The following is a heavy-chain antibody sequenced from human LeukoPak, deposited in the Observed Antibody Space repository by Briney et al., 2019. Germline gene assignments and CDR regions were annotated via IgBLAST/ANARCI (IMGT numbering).Heavy chain of an antibody. CDR1: GYTFTGYY. V-gene: IGHV1-69*13. D-gene: IGHD3-22*01. CDR3: AREWGLESSGYYYAY. CDR2: ITPIFGTA. J-gene: IGHJ4*02. Sequence: SVKVSCKASGYTFTGYYMHWVRQAPGQGFEWMGGITPIFGTANFAQKFQGRVSITADESTSTAFMELSSLRSEDTAVYYCAREWGLESSGYYYAYWGQGTLVTVSS.